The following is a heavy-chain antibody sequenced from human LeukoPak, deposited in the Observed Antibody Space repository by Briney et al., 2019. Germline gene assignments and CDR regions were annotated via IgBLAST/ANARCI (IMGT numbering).Heavy chain of an antibody. J-gene: IGHJ5*02. CDR2: IYHSGST. D-gene: IGHD6-13*01. Sequence: PSETLSLTCAVYGGSFSGYYWSWIRQPPGKGLEWIGEIYHSGSTNYNPSLKSRVTISVDKSKNQFSLKLSSVTAADTAVYYCARDLFTSSWYRWFDPWGQGTLVTVSS. CDR1: GGSFSGYY. CDR3: ARDLFTSSWYRWFDP. V-gene: IGHV4-34*01.